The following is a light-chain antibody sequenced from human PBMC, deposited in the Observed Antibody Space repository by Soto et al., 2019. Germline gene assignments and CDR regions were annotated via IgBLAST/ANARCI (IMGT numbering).Light chain of an antibody. CDR1: SSDVGSYNL. CDR3: CSYAGNSVV. CDR2: EGS. Sequence: QSALTQPASVSGSPGQSITISCTGTSSDVGSYNLVSWYQHHPGKGPRLMIFEGSKRPSGVSNRFSGSKSGNTASLTISGLQAEDEADYYCCSYAGNSVVFGGGTKVTVL. J-gene: IGLJ2*01. V-gene: IGLV2-23*01.